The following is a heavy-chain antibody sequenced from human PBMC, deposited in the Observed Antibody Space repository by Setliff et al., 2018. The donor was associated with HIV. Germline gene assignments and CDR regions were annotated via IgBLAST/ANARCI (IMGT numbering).Heavy chain of an antibody. V-gene: IGHV5-51*01. CDR3: VRHRSAVAGTRIGYCYYMDV. D-gene: IGHD6-19*01. CDR2: IYPGDSDI. CDR1: GYTFTNYW. Sequence: GESLKISCEASGYTFTNYWIGWVRQMPGKGLEWMGIIYPGDSDIIYSPSFQGQVTISADKSITTAYLQWSSLKASDTAIYYCVRHRSAVAGTRIGYCYYMDVWGKGTTVSVSS. J-gene: IGHJ6*03.